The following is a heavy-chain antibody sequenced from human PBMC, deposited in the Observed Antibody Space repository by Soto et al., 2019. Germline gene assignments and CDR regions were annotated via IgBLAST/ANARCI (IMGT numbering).Heavy chain of an antibody. CDR3: AATIIAAVGTGHYYGMDV. CDR2: IVVGSGDT. CDR1: GFTFTRSA. D-gene: IGHD6-13*01. J-gene: IGHJ6*02. V-gene: IGHV1-58*01. Sequence: ASVKVSCKASGFTFTRSAVQWLRQARGKRLEWIGWIVVGSGDTNSAQKFQERDTITRDMSTSIAYIELSSLRSEDTAVYYCAATIIAAVGTGHYYGMDVWGQGTTVTVSS.